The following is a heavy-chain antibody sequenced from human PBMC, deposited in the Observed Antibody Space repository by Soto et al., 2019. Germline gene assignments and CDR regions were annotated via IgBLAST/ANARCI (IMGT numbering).Heavy chain of an antibody. Sequence: ASVKVSCKASGYTFTSYAMHWVRQAPGQRLEWMGWINAGNGNTKYSQKFQGRVTITRDTSASTAYMELSSLRSEDTAVYYCARGMDYYDSSGHSGPSSQRDFDYWGQGTLVTVSS. CDR1: GYTFTSYA. CDR2: INAGNGNT. D-gene: IGHD3-22*01. CDR3: ARGMDYYDSSGHSGPSSQRDFDY. V-gene: IGHV1-3*01. J-gene: IGHJ4*02.